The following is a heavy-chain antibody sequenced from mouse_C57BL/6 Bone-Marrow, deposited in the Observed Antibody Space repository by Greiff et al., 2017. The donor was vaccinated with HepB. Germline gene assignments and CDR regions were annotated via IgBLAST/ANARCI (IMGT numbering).Heavy chain of an antibody. CDR1: GYTFTDYN. CDR2: INPNNGGT. Sequence: VQLKESGPELVKPGASVKMSCKASGYTFTDYNMHWVKQSHGKSLEWIGYINPNNGGTSYNQKFKGKATLTAIKSSSTAYMELRSLTSEDSAVYGCATHYGSSYGFAYWGQGTLVTVSA. V-gene: IGHV1-22*01. CDR3: ATHYGSSYGFAY. J-gene: IGHJ3*01. D-gene: IGHD1-1*01.